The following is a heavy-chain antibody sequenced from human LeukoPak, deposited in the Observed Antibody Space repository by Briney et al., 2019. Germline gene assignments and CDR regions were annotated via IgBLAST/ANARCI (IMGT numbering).Heavy chain of an antibody. CDR2: ISGSGGST. V-gene: IGHV3-23*01. J-gene: IGHJ4*02. CDR1: GFTFSSYA. D-gene: IGHD5-12*01. Sequence: PGGSLRLSCAASGFTFSSYAMSWVRQAPGKGLEWVSAISGSGGSTYYADSVRGRFTISRDNSKNTLYLQMNSLRAEDTAVYYCAKRGPGTYSGYDLWDWGQGTLVTVSS. CDR3: AKRGPGTYSGYDLWD.